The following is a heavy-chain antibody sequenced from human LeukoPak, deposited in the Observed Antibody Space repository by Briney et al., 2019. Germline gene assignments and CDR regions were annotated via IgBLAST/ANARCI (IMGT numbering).Heavy chain of an antibody. CDR1: GFTFDDYG. J-gene: IGHJ4*02. CDR2: INWNGGST. CDR3: ARYWEYYYDSSGPKTLDY. D-gene: IGHD3-22*01. Sequence: GGSLRLSCAASGFTFDDYGMSWVRQAPGRGLEWVSGINWNGGSTGYADSVKGRFTISRDNAKNSLYLQMNSLRAEDTALYYCARYWEYYYDSSGPKTLDYWGQGTLVTVSS. V-gene: IGHV3-20*04.